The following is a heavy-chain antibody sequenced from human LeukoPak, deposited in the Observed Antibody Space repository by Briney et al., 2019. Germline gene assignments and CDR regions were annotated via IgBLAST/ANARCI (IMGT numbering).Heavy chain of an antibody. D-gene: IGHD5/OR15-5a*01. CDR1: GFTFSHAW. V-gene: IGHV4-38-2*01. CDR2: IYHSGIT. CDR3: ATLVSTRYYFDY. J-gene: IGHJ4*02. Sequence: GSLRLSCAASGFTFSHAWMNWVRQAPGKGLEWIGNIYHSGITYYNHFNSSLKSRVTISIDTSKNQFSLRLTSVTAADTAVYFCATLVSTRYYFDYWGQGTLVTVSS.